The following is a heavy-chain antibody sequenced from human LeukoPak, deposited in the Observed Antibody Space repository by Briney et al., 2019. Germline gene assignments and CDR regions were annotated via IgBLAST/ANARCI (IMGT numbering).Heavy chain of an antibody. CDR1: GFTVSSNY. CDR3: AKDRFIAVAGTGYFDY. D-gene: IGHD6-19*01. J-gene: IGHJ4*01. V-gene: IGHV3-66*02. Sequence: GGSLRPSCAASGFTVSSNYMSWVRQAPGKGLEWVSVIYSGGSTYYADSVKGRFTISRDNSKNTLYLQMNSLRAEDTAVYYCAKDRFIAVAGTGYFDYWGHGTLVTVSS. CDR2: IYSGGST.